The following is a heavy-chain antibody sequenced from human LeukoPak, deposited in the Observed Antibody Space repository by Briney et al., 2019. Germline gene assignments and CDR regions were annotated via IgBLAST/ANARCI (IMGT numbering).Heavy chain of an antibody. V-gene: IGHV3-30*04. CDR3: AKGGYGGNSPSDV. Sequence: GGSLRLSCAASGFTFSGYNMHWVRQAPGKGLEWVAVISYDGRNKYYADSVKGRFTISRDNSKNTLYLQMNSLRAEDTAVYYCAKGGYGGNSPSDVWGQGTTVTVSS. D-gene: IGHD4-23*01. J-gene: IGHJ6*02. CDR1: GFTFSGYN. CDR2: ISYDGRNK.